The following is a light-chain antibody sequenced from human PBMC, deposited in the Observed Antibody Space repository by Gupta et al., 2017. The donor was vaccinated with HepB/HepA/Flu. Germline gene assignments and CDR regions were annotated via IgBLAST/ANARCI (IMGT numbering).Light chain of an antibody. J-gene: IGKJ5*01. CDR2: DAF. V-gene: IGKV3-11*01. Sequence: ELLLPQFPATLSLSPGERVTLSCRASQSVSLSLAWYQQKPGQAPRLLVYDAFSRAAGVPPRFSGVESGTDFTLTISRLEPEDFAVYYCQQRANWPLVTFGQGTRLDIK. CDR1: QSVSLS. CDR3: QQRANWPLVT.